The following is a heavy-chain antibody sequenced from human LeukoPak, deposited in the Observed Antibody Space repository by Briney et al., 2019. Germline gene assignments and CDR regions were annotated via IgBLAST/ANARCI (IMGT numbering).Heavy chain of an antibody. V-gene: IGHV3-23*01. CDR1: GFTFNNYA. CDR2: ISGTSDRT. J-gene: IGHJ4*02. D-gene: IGHD6-6*01. CDR3: AKDLPSNIIAASYYFDY. Sequence: GGSLRLSCAGSGFTFNNYAMSWVRQAPGKGLEWVSGISGTSDRTYYADSVKGRFTISRDNSKNTLFLQMNSLRAEDTAVYYCAKDLPSNIIAASYYFDYWGQGTLVTVSS.